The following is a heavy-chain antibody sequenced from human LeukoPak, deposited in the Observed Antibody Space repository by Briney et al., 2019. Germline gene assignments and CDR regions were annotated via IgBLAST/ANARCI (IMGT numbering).Heavy chain of an antibody. CDR2: INPSGGST. V-gene: IGHV1-46*01. CDR1: GYTFTSYY. J-gene: IGHJ4*02. Sequence: ASVKVSCKASGYTFTSYYMHWVRQAPGQGLEWMGIINPSGGSTSYAQKFQGRVTMTTDTSTSTAYMELRSLRSDDTAVYYCARAPQGYYGSGSYYAYFDYWGQGTLVTVSS. D-gene: IGHD3-10*01. CDR3: ARAPQGYYGSGSYYAYFDY.